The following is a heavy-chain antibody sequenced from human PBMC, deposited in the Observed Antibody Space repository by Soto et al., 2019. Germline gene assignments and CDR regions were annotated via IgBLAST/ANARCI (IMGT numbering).Heavy chain of an antibody. V-gene: IGHV4-59*01. D-gene: IGHD3-16*01. CDR2: IYYSGYT. CDR1: GGSMSRYY. CDR3: AGGMAPIELDF. J-gene: IGHJ4*02. Sequence: QVQLQESGPGLVKPSENLSLTCTVSGGSMSRYYWIWIRQAPGKGLEWIGYIYYSGYTKYDPSLKXRXTXSXXTSKNQFSLKLSSVTAADTAVYYCAGGMAPIELDFWGQGTLVTASS.